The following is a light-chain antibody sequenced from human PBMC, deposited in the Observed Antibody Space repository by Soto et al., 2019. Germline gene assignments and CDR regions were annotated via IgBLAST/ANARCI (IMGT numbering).Light chain of an antibody. CDR3: LSFDSSLSVV. V-gene: IGLV1-40*01. CDR2: GNT. CDR1: SSNIGAGYD. Sequence: QSVLTQPPSVYGDPGQRVTISCTGSSSNIGAGYDVHWYQQLPGRAPKLLIYGNTNRPSGVPDRFSGSKSGTSASLAITGLQAEDEADYYCLSFDSSLSVVFGGGTKLTVL. J-gene: IGLJ2*01.